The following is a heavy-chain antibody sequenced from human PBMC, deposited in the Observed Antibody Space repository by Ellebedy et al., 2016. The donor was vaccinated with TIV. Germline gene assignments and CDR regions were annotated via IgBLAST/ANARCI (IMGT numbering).Heavy chain of an antibody. CDR2: ISSGGGST. CDR1: GFTFSNYA. CDR3: ASELCSGGSCYFALDY. D-gene: IGHD2-15*01. Sequence: GESLKISCAASGFTFSNYAMSWVRQAPGKGLEWVSAISSGGGSTYYADSVKGRFTISRDNAKNSLYLQMNSLRAEDTAVYYCASELCSGGSCYFALDYWGQGTLVTVSS. V-gene: IGHV3-23*01. J-gene: IGHJ4*02.